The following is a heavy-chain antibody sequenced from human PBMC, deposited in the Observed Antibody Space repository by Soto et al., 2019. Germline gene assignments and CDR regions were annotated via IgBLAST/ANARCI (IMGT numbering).Heavy chain of an antibody. CDR2: ISGGGDAA. D-gene: IGHD7-27*01. CDR3: ARKILGSTTRPNYWYFNL. CDR1: GFTFINYA. V-gene: IGHV3-23*01. J-gene: IGHJ2*01. Sequence: EVQVLESGGGLVQPGGSLRLSCAGSGFTFINYAMNWVRQAPGKGLEWVSSISGGGDAAFFPDSVRGRFTISRENSKNPVTLQMNSLGVDDTAVYYCARKILGSTTRPNYWYFNLWGRGTLVTVSS.